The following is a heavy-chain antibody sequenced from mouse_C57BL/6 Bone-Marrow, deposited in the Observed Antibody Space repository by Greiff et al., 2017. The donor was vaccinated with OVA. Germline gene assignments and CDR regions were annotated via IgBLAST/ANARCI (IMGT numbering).Heavy chain of an antibody. Sequence: VQLQQSGPELVKPGASVKISCKASGYAFSSSWMNWVKQRPGKGLEWIGRIYPGDGDTNYNGKFKGKATLTADKSSSTAYMQLSSLTSEDSAVYFCAREFYYGNPAWFAYWGQGTLVTVSA. V-gene: IGHV1-82*01. D-gene: IGHD2-1*01. CDR2: IYPGDGDT. J-gene: IGHJ3*01. CDR1: GYAFSSSW. CDR3: AREFYYGNPAWFAY.